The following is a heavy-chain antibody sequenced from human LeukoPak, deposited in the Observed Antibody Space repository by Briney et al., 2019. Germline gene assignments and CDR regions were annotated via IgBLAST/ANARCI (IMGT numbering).Heavy chain of an antibody. CDR3: ARLWQPNYGDCLDH. Sequence: GGSLRLSCTASGFTFSSYNMNWVRQAPGKGLEWISYIRSSSSTIYYADSMKGRFTISRDNAKNSLCLQMNSLRAEDTAVYYCARLWQPNYGDCLDHWGQGTLVTVSS. D-gene: IGHD4-17*01. CDR1: GFTFSSYN. CDR2: IRSSSSTI. V-gene: IGHV3-48*04. J-gene: IGHJ4*02.